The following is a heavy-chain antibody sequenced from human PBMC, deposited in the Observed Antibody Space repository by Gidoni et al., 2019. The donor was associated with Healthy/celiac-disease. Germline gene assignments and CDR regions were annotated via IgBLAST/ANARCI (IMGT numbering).Heavy chain of an antibody. D-gene: IGHD3-22*01. CDR2: ISGGAGST. Sequence: EVQLLESGGGLVQPGGSLRPSCAASGFTFSSYAMSWVRQATGKGLEWVSVISGGAGSTYYADSVKGRFTISRDNSKNTLYLQMNNLRVEDTALYYCAKGYYDSSGLHWFDPWGQGTLVTVSS. J-gene: IGHJ5*02. CDR3: AKGYYDSSGLHWFDP. V-gene: IGHV3-23*01. CDR1: GFTFSSYA.